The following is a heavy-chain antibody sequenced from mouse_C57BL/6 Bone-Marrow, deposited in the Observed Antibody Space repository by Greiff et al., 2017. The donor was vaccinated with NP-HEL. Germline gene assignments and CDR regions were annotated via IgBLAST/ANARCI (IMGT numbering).Heavy chain of an antibody. J-gene: IGHJ2*01. D-gene: IGHD2-4*01. Sequence: VQLKESGPGLVKPSQSLSLTCSVTGYSITSGYYWNWIRQFPGNKLEWMGYISYDGSNNYNPSLKNRISITRDTSKNQFFLKLNSVTTEDTATYSCARDGGLHLYFDYWGQGTTLTVSA. CDR3: ARDGGLHLYFDY. CDR1: GYSITSGYY. V-gene: IGHV3-6*01. CDR2: ISYDGSN.